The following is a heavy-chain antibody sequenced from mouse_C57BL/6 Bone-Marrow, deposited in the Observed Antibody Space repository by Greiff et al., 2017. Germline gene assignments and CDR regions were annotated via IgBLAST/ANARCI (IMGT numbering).Heavy chain of an antibody. V-gene: IGHV1-26*01. CDR3: ARVYGSSPFYFDY. D-gene: IGHD1-1*01. CDR1: GYTFTDYY. CDR2: INPNNGGT. Sequence: EVKLQQSGPELVKPGASVKISCKASGYTFTDYYMNWVKQSHGKSLEWIGDINPNNGGTSYNQKFKGKATLTVDKSSSTAYMELRSLTSEDSAVYYCARVYGSSPFYFDYWGQGTTLTVSS. J-gene: IGHJ2*01.